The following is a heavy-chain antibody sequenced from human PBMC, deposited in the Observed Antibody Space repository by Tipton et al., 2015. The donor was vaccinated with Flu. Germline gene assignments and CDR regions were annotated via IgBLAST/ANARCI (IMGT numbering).Heavy chain of an antibody. D-gene: IGHD5-18*01. CDR2: IRSKAYGGTT. J-gene: IGHJ4*02. CDR3: TRAKPTAGYSYGGDY. CDR1: GFTFGDYA. Sequence: SLRLSCTASGFTFGDYAMSWVRQAPGKGLEWVGFIRSKAYGGTTEYAASVKGRFTISRDDSKSIAYLQMNSLKTEDTAVYYCTRAKPTAGYSYGGDYWGQGTLVTVSS. V-gene: IGHV3-49*04.